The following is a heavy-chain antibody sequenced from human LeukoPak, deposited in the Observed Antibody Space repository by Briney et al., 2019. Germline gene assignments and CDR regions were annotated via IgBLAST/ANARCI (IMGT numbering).Heavy chain of an antibody. CDR1: GFTFDDYA. J-gene: IGHJ4*02. D-gene: IGHD6-19*01. Sequence: GRSLRLSCAASGFTFDDYAMNWVRQAPGKGLEWASGISWNSGSIGYADSVKGRFTISRDNAKNSLHLQMNSLRAEDTALYYCARGYSSGWSPFDHWGQGTLVTVSS. CDR3: ARGYSSGWSPFDH. CDR2: ISWNSGSI. V-gene: IGHV3-9*01.